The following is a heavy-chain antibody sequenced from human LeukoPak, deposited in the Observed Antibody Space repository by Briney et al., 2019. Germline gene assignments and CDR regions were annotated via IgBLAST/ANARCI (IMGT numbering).Heavy chain of an antibody. V-gene: IGHV4-34*01. Sequence: SETLSLTCAVYGGSFSGYYWSWIRQPPGKGLEWIGEINHSGSTNYNPSLKSRVTISVDTSKNQFSLKLSSVTAADTAVYYCARGFRNYVWGSYRPYYFDYWGQGTLVTVSS. D-gene: IGHD3-16*02. CDR1: GGSFSGYY. CDR2: INHSGST. J-gene: IGHJ4*02. CDR3: ARGFRNYVWGSYRPYYFDY.